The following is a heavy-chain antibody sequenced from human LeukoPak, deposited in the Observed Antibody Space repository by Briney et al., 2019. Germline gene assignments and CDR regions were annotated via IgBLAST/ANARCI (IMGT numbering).Heavy chain of an antibody. CDR2: IGASGTDT. J-gene: IGHJ3*01. CDR1: GFTFSPYA. V-gene: IGHV3-23*01. CDR3: AKRPRDSSGYYLGAFDG. D-gene: IGHD3-22*01. Sequence: GGSLRLSCTASGFTFSPYAMTWVRQAPGKGLDWVSGIGASGTDTYYADSAEGRFTVSRDNSKNTLYLQMSSLRADDTAVYFCAKRPRDSSGYYLGAFDGWGQGTTVAVSS.